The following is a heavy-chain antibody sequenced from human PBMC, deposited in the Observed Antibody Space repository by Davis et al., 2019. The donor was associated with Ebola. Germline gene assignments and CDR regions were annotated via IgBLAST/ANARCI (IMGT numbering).Heavy chain of an antibody. CDR1: GFTFSSYS. Sequence: GGSLRLSCAASGFTFSSYSMNWVRQAPGKGLEWVSSISSSSSYIYYADSVKGRFTISRDNAKNSLYLQMNSLRAEDTAVYYCARGQVYDFWSGYYAYYYGMDVWGQGTTVTVSS. CDR3: ARGQVYDFWSGYYAYYYGMDV. J-gene: IGHJ6*02. V-gene: IGHV3-21*01. CDR2: ISSSSSYI. D-gene: IGHD3-3*01.